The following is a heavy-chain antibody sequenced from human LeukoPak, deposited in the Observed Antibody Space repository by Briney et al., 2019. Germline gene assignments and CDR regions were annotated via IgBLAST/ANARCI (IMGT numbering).Heavy chain of an antibody. Sequence: SVKVYCKASGGTFSSYTISWERQAPGQWLEWMGRIIPILGIANYAQKFQGRVTITADKSTSTAYMELSSLRSEDTAVYYCASQYSSSSRVYFDYWGQGTLVTVSS. CDR2: IIPILGIA. J-gene: IGHJ4*02. CDR1: GGTFSSYT. D-gene: IGHD6-6*01. V-gene: IGHV1-69*02. CDR3: ASQYSSSSRVYFDY.